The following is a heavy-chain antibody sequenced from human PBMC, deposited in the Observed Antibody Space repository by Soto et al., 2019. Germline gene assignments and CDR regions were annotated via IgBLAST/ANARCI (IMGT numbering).Heavy chain of an antibody. Sequence: PSETLSLTCTVSGGSISSYYWSWIRQPPGKGLEWIGYIYYSGSTNYYPSLKSRVTISVDTSKNQFSLKLSSVTAADTAVYYCARDLGYSSGWYPSRAFDIWGPGTMVTVSS. V-gene: IGHV4-59*01. CDR1: GGSISSYY. CDR2: IYYSGST. J-gene: IGHJ3*02. D-gene: IGHD6-19*01. CDR3: ARDLGYSSGWYPSRAFDI.